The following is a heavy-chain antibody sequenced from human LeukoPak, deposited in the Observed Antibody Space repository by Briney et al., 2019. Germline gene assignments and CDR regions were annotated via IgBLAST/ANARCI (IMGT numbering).Heavy chain of an antibody. CDR3: ARDRGIAAAGTSLTFDY. Sequence: GGSVKVSCKASGYTFTDYYMHWVRQAPGQGLEWMGRINPNSGGTNYAQKFQGRVTITRGTSISTLYVQVNRLTADDTAVYYCARDRGIAAAGTSLTFDYWGQGTLVTVSS. D-gene: IGHD6-13*01. J-gene: IGHJ4*02. V-gene: IGHV1-2*06. CDR1: GYTFTDYY. CDR2: INPNSGGT.